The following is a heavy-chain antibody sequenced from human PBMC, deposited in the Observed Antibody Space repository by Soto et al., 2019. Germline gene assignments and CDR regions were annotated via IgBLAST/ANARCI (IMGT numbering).Heavy chain of an antibody. CDR1: GFTFSSYA. V-gene: IGHV3-30-3*01. D-gene: IGHD4-4*01. CDR3: ARPLWRDDYNWGYFDL. CDR2: ISYDGSNK. Sequence: QVQLVESGGVVVQPGRSLRLSCAASGFTFSSYAMHWVRQAPGKGLEWVAVISYDGSNKYYADSVKGRFTISGDNSKNTLYLQMNSLRAEDTAVYYCARPLWRDDYNWGYFDLWGRGTLVTVSS. J-gene: IGHJ2*01.